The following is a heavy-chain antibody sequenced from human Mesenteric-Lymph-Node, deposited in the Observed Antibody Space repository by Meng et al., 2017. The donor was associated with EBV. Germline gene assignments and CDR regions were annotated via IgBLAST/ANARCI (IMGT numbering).Heavy chain of an antibody. CDR3: GRGRTYWYFDL. CDR1: GGSVSSVSYS. V-gene: IGHV4-61*01. J-gene: IGHJ2*01. Sequence: QEAGPGLVKPSETLALTCTVSGGSVSSVSYSGSWIRQPPGKGLEWIGYIYYSGSANYNPSLKGRVTISVDTSKNQFSLKLSSVTAADTAVYYCGRGRTYWYFDLWGRGTLVTVSS. CDR2: IYYSGSA.